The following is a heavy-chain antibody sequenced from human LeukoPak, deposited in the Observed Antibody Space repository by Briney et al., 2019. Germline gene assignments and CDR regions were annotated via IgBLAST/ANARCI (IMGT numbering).Heavy chain of an antibody. CDR1: GGSFSGYY. J-gene: IGHJ2*01. CDR3: ARGLQSHDWYFDL. CDR2: INHSGST. V-gene: IGHV4-34*01. Sequence: SETLSLTCAVYGGSFSGYYWSWIRQPPGKGLEWIGGINHSGSTNYDPSLKSRVTISVDTSKNQFSLKLSSVTAADTAVYYCARGLQSHDWYFDLWGRGTLVTVSS.